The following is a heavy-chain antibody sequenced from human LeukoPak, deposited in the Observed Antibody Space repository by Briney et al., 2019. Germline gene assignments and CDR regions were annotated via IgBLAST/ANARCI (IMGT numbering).Heavy chain of an antibody. Sequence: KASETLSLTCTVSGGSIRSYYWSWIRQPPGKGLEWIGYMYYSGSTNYNPSLKSRVTISVDTSKNQFSLKLSSVTAADTAVYYCARRMSRRFSIAARLLAAFDYWGQGTPVTVSS. CDR3: ARRMSRRFSIAARLLAAFDY. CDR2: MYYSGST. J-gene: IGHJ4*02. V-gene: IGHV4-59*01. D-gene: IGHD6-6*01. CDR1: GGSIRSYY.